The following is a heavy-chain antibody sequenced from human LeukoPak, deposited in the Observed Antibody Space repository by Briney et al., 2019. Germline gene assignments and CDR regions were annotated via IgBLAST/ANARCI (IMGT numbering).Heavy chain of an antibody. CDR3: ARARSTMVRGVMYFDY. D-gene: IGHD3-10*01. J-gene: IGHJ4*02. Sequence: GGSLRLSCAASGFTFSSYWMSWVRQAPGKGLEWVSNIKQDGGEKYYVDSVKGRFTISRDNAKNSLYLQMNSLRAEDTAVYYCARARSTMVRGVMYFDYWGQGTLVTVSS. CDR1: GFTFSSYW. CDR2: IKQDGGEK. V-gene: IGHV3-7*01.